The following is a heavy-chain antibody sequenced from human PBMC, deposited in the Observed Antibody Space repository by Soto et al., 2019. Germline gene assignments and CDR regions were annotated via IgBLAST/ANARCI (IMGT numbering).Heavy chain of an antibody. CDR2: IYYSGST. V-gene: IGHV4-39*01. D-gene: IGHD3-3*01. CDR3: ASRKDGDFWSGYYTIGIFDP. J-gene: IGHJ5*02. Sequence: SETLSLTCTVSGGSISSSSYYWGWIRQPPGKGLEWIGSIYYSGSTYYNPSLKSRVTISVDTSKNQFSLKLSSVTAADTAVYYCASRKDGDFWSGYYTIGIFDPWGQGTLVTVSS. CDR1: GGSISSSSYY.